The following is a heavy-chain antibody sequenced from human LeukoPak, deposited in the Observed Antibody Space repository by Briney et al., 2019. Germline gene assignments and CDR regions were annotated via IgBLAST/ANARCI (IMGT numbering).Heavy chain of an antibody. D-gene: IGHD6-13*01. CDR1: GYTCPRYD. CDR3: ARIALPRTHPYSSSEGWFDP. Sequence: EASVPVSCQASGYTCPRYDFNGVRPAAGQGVAWVGWMNPNSGNTSYAQEFQGRVTMTRTTSICTAYMELSSLRSEDTAVYYCARIALPRTHPYSSSEGWFDPWGQGTLVTVSS. J-gene: IGHJ5*02. CDR2: MNPNSGNT. V-gene: IGHV1-8*01.